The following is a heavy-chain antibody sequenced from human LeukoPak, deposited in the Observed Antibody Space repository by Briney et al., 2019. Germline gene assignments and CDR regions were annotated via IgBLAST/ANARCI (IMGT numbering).Heavy chain of an antibody. V-gene: IGHV3-23*01. CDR2: ISGGNGGST. Sequence: GGSLRLSCAASGITFINYAMTRVRQAPGKGLEWVSTISGGNGGSTFYADSVKGRFTISRDNSKNTHYLQMNSLRLEDTALYYCAKGGHLSFFDVWGRGTLVTVSS. CDR3: AKGGHLSFFDV. J-gene: IGHJ2*01. CDR1: GITFINYA.